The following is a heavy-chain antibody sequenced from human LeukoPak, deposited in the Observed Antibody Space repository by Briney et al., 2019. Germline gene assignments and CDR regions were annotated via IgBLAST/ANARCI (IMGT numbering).Heavy chain of an antibody. CDR3: ARGTEEQWLVQGDY. D-gene: IGHD6-19*01. CDR1: GFTFSSYG. CDR2: IWYDGSSR. V-gene: IGHV3-33*01. Sequence: GGSLRLSCAASGFTFSSYGMHWVRQAPGKGLEWVAVIWYDGSSRYYADSVKGRFTISRDNSKNTLYLQMNSLRAEDTAVYYCARGTEEQWLVQGDYWGQGTLVTVSS. J-gene: IGHJ4*02.